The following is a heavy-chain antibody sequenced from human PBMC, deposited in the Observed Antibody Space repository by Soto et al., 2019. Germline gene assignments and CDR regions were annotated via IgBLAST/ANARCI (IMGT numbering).Heavy chain of an antibody. J-gene: IGHJ4*02. Sequence: PSETLSLTCTVSGGSISSSSYYWGWIRQPPGKGLEWIGSIYYSGSTYYNPSLKSRVTISVDTSKNQFSLKLSSVTAADTAVYYCARDTTGGYSYGLDYWGQGTLVTVSS. CDR2: IYYSGST. CDR3: ARDTTGGYSYGLDY. D-gene: IGHD5-18*01. V-gene: IGHV4-39*07. CDR1: GGSISSSSYY.